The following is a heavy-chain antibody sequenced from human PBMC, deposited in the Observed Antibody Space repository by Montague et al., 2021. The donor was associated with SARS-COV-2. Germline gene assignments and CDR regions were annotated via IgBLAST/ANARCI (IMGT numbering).Heavy chain of an antibody. Sequence: SVKVSCKASGYTFTSYGISWVRQAPGQGLEWMGWVSAYNGDTHYAQKLQDRVTMTTVTSTITAYMEMRSLTSDDTAMYYCGRRGCYFWFDPWGQGTLVTVSS. J-gene: IGHJ5*02. CDR2: VSAYNGDT. D-gene: IGHD2-15*01. V-gene: IGHV1-18*01. CDR1: GYTFTSYG. CDR3: GRRGCYFWFDP.